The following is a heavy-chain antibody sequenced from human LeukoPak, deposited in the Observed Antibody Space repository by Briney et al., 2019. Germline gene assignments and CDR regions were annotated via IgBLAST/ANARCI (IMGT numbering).Heavy chain of an antibody. Sequence: SETLSLTCAVYGGSFSVYYWSWIRQPPGKGLEWIGEINHSGSTNYNPSLKSRVTISVDTSKNQFSLKLSSVTAADTAVYYCARRPFYYYGSGSYYSDYWGQGTLVTVSS. V-gene: IGHV4-34*01. CDR2: INHSGST. CDR1: GGSFSVYY. D-gene: IGHD3-10*01. J-gene: IGHJ4*02. CDR3: ARRPFYYYGSGSYYSDY.